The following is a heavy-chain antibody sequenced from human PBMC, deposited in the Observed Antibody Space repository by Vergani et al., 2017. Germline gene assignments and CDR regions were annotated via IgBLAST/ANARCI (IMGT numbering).Heavy chain of an antibody. CDR3: AREFPLYYDILTGYYNVLDY. V-gene: IGHV7-4-1*02. CDR2: INTNTGNP. D-gene: IGHD3-9*01. Sequence: QVQLVQSGAEVKKPGASVKVSCKASGYTFTSYAMNWVRQAPGQGLEWMGWINTNTGNPTYAQGFTGRFVFSLDTSVSTAYLQISSLKAEDTAVYYCAREFPLYYDILTGYYNVLDYWGQGTLVTVSS. CDR1: GYTFTSYA. J-gene: IGHJ4*02.